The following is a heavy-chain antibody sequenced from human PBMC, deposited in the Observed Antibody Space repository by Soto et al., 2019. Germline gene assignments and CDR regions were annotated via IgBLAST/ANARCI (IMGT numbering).Heavy chain of an antibody. CDR1: GGSFSNYY. D-gene: IGHD6-13*01. CDR3: ARSGRQQLVRMNRFDS. J-gene: IGHJ5*01. V-gene: IGHV4-34*01. CDR2: INHSGST. Sequence: SETLSLTCAVYGGSFSNYYWSWIRQLPGKGLECIGEINHSGSTNYNPSLNSRVTMSVDTSKNQFSLNLSSVTAADTAVYYFARSGRQQLVRMNRFDSCGQGTLVTVS.